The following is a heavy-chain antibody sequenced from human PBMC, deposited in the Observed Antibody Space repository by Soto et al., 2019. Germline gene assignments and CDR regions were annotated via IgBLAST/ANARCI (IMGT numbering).Heavy chain of an antibody. Sequence: ASVKVSCKASGYTFTSYGISWVRQAPGQGLEWMGWISAYNGNTNYAQKLQGRVTMTTDTSTSTAYMELRSLRSDDTAVYYCAKDNQNYYGSGSYYKYPHYYFDYWGQGTLVTVSS. CDR3: AKDNQNYYGSGSYYKYPHYYFDY. V-gene: IGHV1-18*01. J-gene: IGHJ4*02. CDR1: GYTFTSYG. CDR2: ISAYNGNT. D-gene: IGHD3-10*01.